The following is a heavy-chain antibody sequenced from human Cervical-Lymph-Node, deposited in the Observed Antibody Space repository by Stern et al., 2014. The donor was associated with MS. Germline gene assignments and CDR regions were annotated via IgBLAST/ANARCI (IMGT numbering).Heavy chain of an antibody. J-gene: IGHJ6*02. V-gene: IGHV1-46*02. D-gene: IGHD2-15*01. Sequence: VQLVEYGSEVKKPGASVKVSCKASEYTHNNYLIHWVRQAHGQRPDWMGGINPSGATNYAQKVQDRVTMTTDASTSTFYMELSRLRSEDTAVYYCAVRYCSGGRCYSVPDVWGQGTTVIVSS. CDR1: EYTHNNYL. CDR3: AVRYCSGGRCYSVPDV. CDR2: INPSGAT.